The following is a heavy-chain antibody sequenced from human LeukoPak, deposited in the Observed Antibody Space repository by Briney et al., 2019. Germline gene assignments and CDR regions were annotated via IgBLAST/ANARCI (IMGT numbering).Heavy chain of an antibody. D-gene: IGHD3-9*01. CDR3: VRAQGIRYFDWLSYFDY. V-gene: IGHV3-11*06. CDR2: INSNSSYT. CDR1: GFTFSDYY. Sequence: GGSLRLSCAASGFTFSDYYMSWIRQAPGEGLEWVSYINSNSSYTNYADSVKGRFTISRDNAKNSLYLQMNSLRAEDTAVYYCVRAQGIRYFDWLSYFDYWGQGTLVTVSS. J-gene: IGHJ4*02.